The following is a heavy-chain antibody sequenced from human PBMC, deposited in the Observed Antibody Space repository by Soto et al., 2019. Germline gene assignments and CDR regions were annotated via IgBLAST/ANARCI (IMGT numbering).Heavy chain of an antibody. CDR3: ARRAAPGSRPTYYIDY. V-gene: IGHV4-31*02. CDR1: DGSISSGGYY. Sequence: QEQLQESGPGLVKPSQTLSLTCSVSDGSISSGGYYWSWIRQHPGTGLEWIGHIYYGGSASYNPSLQRRVCISIDTSKNQFSLKFTSVTAADTAVYYCARRAAPGSRPTYYIDYWGE. J-gene: IGHJ4*02. CDR2: IYYGGSA. D-gene: IGHD6-13*01.